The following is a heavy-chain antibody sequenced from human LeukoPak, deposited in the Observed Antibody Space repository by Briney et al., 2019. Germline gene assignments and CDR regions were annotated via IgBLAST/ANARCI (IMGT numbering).Heavy chain of an antibody. D-gene: IGHD5-18*01. CDR2: IYPSDSDT. J-gene: IGHJ4*02. CDR1: GYMFDNYW. CDR3: TTLAGARATANYFDY. V-gene: IGHV5-51*01. Sequence: GESLKISCKGSGYMFDNYWIGWVRQMPGKGLEWMAPIYPSDSDTRYNLSFRGRVTISADKSVTTAYLQWRSLEASDSAVYYCTTLAGARATANYFDYWGQGTLVTVSP.